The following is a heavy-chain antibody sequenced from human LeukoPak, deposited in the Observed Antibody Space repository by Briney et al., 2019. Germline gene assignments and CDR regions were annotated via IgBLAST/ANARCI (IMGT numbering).Heavy chain of an antibody. V-gene: IGHV3-53*01. J-gene: IGHJ4*02. Sequence: SGGSLRLSCAASGFTVSSNYMSWVRHAPGKGLEWVSVIYSGGSTYYADSVKGRFTISRHNPKNTLYLQMNSLRAQDTAVYYWARSSMGSGYYQFDYWGQGTLVTVSS. CDR1: GFTVSSNY. CDR2: IYSGGST. CDR3: ARSSMGSGYYQFDY. D-gene: IGHD3-3*01.